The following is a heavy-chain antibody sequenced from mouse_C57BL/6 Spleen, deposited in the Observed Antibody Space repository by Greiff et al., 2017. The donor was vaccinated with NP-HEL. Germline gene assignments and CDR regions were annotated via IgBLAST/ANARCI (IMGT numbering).Heavy chain of an antibody. CDR3: ASEDYYGSSTYWYFDV. CDR1: GYAFSSSW. D-gene: IGHD1-1*01. Sequence: VQLQQSGPELVKPGASVKISCKASGYAFSSSWMNWVKQRPGKGLEWIGRIYPGDGDTNYNGKFKGKATLTADKSSSTAYMQLSSLTSEDSAVYFCASEDYYGSSTYWYFDVWGTGTTVTVSS. CDR2: IYPGDGDT. J-gene: IGHJ1*03. V-gene: IGHV1-82*01.